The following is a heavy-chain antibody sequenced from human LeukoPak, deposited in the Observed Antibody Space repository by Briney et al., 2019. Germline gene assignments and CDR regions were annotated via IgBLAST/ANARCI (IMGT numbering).Heavy chain of an antibody. CDR1: GFTFSSYS. Sequence: GGSLRLSCAASGFTFSSYSMNWVRQAPGKGLEWVSAISGGGDSTSYADSVKGRFTISRDNSKNTLYLQMNSLRAEGPAIYYCAKESGSYYGNFDYWGQGTLVTVSS. D-gene: IGHD1-26*01. V-gene: IGHV3-23*01. J-gene: IGHJ4*02. CDR2: ISGGGDST. CDR3: AKESGSYYGNFDY.